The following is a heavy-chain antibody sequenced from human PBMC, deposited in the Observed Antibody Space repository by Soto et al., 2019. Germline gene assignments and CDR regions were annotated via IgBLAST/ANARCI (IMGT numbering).Heavy chain of an antibody. CDR3: MLLLEYGRSRSLDY. CDR2: IIPILGIA. V-gene: IGHV1-69*02. CDR1: GGTFSSYT. D-gene: IGHD2-15*01. Sequence: SVKDSCKASGGTFSSYTISWVRQAPGQGLEWMGRIIPILGIANYAQKFQGRVTITADKSTSTAYMELSSLRSEDTAVYYCMLLLEYGRSRSLDYWGQGTLVTVSS. J-gene: IGHJ4*02.